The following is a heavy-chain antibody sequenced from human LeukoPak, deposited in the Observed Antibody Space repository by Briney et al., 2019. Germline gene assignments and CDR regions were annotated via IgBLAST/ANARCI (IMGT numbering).Heavy chain of an antibody. V-gene: IGHV1-2*06. CDR2: INPNTGGT. CDR3: ARDPGDGGNSFDP. Sequence: ASVTVSCKASGYTFTDYYIHWVRQAPGQGREWMGLINPNTGGTNYAQRFQGRVSMTRDRSISTAYMDLNRLTSGDTAVYYCARDPGDGGNSFDPWGQGTLVTVSS. D-gene: IGHD4-23*01. J-gene: IGHJ5*02. CDR1: GYTFTDYY.